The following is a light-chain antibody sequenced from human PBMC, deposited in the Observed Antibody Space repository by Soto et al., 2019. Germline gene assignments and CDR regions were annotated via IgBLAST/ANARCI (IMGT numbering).Light chain of an antibody. J-gene: IGKJ1*01. V-gene: IGKV4-1*01. CDR3: QQYYRPWT. CDR1: QSVLYSSNNKNY. CDR2: WAS. Sequence: DIVMTQSPDSLAVSLGERATINCKSSQSVLYSSNNKNYLAWYQQKPGQPPKLLIYWASTRESGVPDRFSGSGSGTDFTLTISRLQAEHVAVYYCQQYYRPWTFGQGTKGEIK.